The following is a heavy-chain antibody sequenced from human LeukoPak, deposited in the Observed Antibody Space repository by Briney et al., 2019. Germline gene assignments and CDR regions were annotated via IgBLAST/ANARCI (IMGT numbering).Heavy chain of an antibody. J-gene: IGHJ4*02. CDR1: GYTFTGYY. CDR2: INPDSNDS. V-gene: IGHV1-2*02. Sequence: ASVKVSCKTSGYTFTGYYMHWVRQAPGQGLEWIGWINPDSNDSIYAQKFQGRVTLTTDTSINTAYIELTRLTSDDTAVYYCARRGQDYWGQGTLVTVSS. CDR3: ARRGQDY. D-gene: IGHD3-10*01.